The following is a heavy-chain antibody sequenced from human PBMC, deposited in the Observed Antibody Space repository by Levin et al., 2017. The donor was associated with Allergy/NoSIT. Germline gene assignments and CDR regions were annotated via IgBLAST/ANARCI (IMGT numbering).Heavy chain of an antibody. D-gene: IGHD3-9*01. CDR1: GGSISSGDYY. CDR3: ARASVRYFDWPLSRWYFDL. Sequence: PSETLSLTCTVSGGSISSGDYYWSWIRQPPGKGLEWIGYIYYSGSTYYNPSLKSRVTISVDTSKNQFSLKLSSVTAADTAVYYCARASVRYFDWPLSRWYFDLWGRGTLVTVSS. J-gene: IGHJ2*01. V-gene: IGHV4-30-4*01. CDR2: IYYSGST.